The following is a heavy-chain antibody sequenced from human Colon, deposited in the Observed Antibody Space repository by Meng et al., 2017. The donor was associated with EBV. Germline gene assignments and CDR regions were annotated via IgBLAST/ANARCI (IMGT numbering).Heavy chain of an antibody. CDR3: ARVSGRSFDP. CDR2: IYYIGGT. CDR1: GVSVNIDAYY. D-gene: IGHD3-10*01. J-gene: IGHJ5*02. Sequence: QWQGSGPGLVKPSETLSLTCSVSGVSVNIDAYYWTWIRQLPGKGLEWIAYIYYIGGTNYNPSLKSRLTISLDTSKNQFSLSLRSVTAADTAVYYCARVSGRSFDPWGQGTLVTVSS. V-gene: IGHV4-61*08.